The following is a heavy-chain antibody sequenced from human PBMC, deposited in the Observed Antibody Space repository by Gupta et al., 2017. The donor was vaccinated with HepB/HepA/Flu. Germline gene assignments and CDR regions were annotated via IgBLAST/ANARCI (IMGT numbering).Heavy chain of an antibody. CDR1: GGSVTSDV. V-gene: IGHV1-69*01. D-gene: IGHD3-16*01. J-gene: IGHJ5*02. CDR3: ARSLAPVMNWVDP. CDR2: IIPVFDTT. Sequence: QVQLAQSGAELKRPGSSVKGACKAFGGSVTSDVISWLRQAPGQRFEWMGRIIPVFDTTNYAEKFQDRITITADESMTTFYMELGSLTHEDSAIYYCARSLAPVMNWVDPWGQGTLVIVSS.